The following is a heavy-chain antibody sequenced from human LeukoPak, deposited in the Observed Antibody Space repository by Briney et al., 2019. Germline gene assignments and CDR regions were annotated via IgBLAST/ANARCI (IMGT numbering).Heavy chain of an antibody. CDR2: ISRSGSTT. CDR3: ARDRPGKYYFDS. Sequence: PGGSLRLSCVGSGFTFSADSLNWVRQAPNRGLEWVSYISRSGSTTYYGDSVKGRSTISRDNAKNSVFLQLNNLRDEDTAVYFCARDRPGKYYFDSWGQGALVSVSS. J-gene: IGHJ4*02. CDR1: GFTFSADS. V-gene: IGHV3-48*02. D-gene: IGHD1-14*01.